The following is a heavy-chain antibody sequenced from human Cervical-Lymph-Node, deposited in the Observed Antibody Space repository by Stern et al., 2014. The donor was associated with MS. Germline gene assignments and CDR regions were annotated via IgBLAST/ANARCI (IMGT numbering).Heavy chain of an antibody. CDR3: ARVVTGTTKDYYGMDV. CDR2: IIPIFGTA. J-gene: IGHJ6*02. D-gene: IGHD1-7*01. CDR1: GGTFSSYA. V-gene: IGHV1-69*01. Sequence: VQLEESGAEVKKPGSSVKVSCKASGGTFSSYAISWVRQAPGQGLEWMGGIIPIFGTANYAQKFQGRVTITADESTSTAYMELSSLRSEDTAVYYCARVVTGTTKDYYGMDVWGQGTTVTVSS.